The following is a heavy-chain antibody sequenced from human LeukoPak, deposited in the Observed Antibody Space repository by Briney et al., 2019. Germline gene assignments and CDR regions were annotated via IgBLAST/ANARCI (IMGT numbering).Heavy chain of an antibody. CDR3: VRDWEGFNFDI. CDR1: GGSVSSYY. D-gene: IGHD1-26*01. J-gene: IGHJ3*02. CDR2: VYNSGST. V-gene: IGHV4-59*02. Sequence: SETLSLTCTVSGGSVSSYYWSWVRQPPGEGLEWIAYVYNSGSTNYNPSLKSRVTISVDRSTNQFSLKMNSVTAADTAVYHCVRDWEGFNFDIWGQGTMVTVSS.